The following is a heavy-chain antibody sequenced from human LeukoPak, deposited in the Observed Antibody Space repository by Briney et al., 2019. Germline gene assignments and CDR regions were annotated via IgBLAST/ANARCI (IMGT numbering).Heavy chain of an antibody. D-gene: IGHD2-2*01. CDR2: INHSGST. Sequence: SETLSLTCTVSGGSISGYYWSWIRQPPGKGLEWIGEINHSGSTNYNPSLKSRVTISLDTFKNQFSLKLSSVTAADTAVYYCARVVPYYYYGMDVWGQGTTVTVSS. J-gene: IGHJ6*02. CDR3: ARVVPYYYYGMDV. CDR1: GGSISGYY. V-gene: IGHV4-34*01.